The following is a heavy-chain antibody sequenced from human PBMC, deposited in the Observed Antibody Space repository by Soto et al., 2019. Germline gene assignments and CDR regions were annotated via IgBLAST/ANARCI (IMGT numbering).Heavy chain of an antibody. J-gene: IGHJ6*02. Sequence: QVQLVESGGGVVQPGRSLRLSCAASGFTFSSYGMHWVRQAPGKGLEWVAVISYDGSNKYYADSVKGRFTISRDNSKNTLFLQMNSLRAEDTAVNFCAKYLHAVERLSLYYYYYCMDVWGQGTTVTVSS. CDR2: ISYDGSNK. CDR3: AKYLHAVERLSLYYYYYCMDV. V-gene: IGHV3-30*18. D-gene: IGHD3-3*01. CDR1: GFTFSSYG.